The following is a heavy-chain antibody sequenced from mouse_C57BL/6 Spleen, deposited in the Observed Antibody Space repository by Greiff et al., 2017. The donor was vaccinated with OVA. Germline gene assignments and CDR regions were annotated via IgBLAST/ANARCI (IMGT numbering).Heavy chain of an antibody. CDR3: ALIYYDYGYAMDY. V-gene: IGHV1-81*01. Sequence: QVQLQQSGAELARPGASVKLSCKASGYTFTSYGISWVKQRTGQGLEWIGEIYPRSGNTYYNEKFQGKATLTADKSSSTAYMELRSLTSEDSAVYFCALIYYDYGYAMDYWGQGTSVTVSS. CDR2: IYPRSGNT. J-gene: IGHJ4*01. D-gene: IGHD2-4*01. CDR1: GYTFTSYG.